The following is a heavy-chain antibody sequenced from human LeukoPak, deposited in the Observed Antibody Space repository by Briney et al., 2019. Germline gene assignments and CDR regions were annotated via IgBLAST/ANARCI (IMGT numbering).Heavy chain of an antibody. J-gene: IGHJ3*02. CDR1: GYTFNYYY. Sequence: ASVKVSCKASGYTFNYYYMHWVRQAPGQGLEWMGRINPNSGGTNYAQKFQGRVSMTTDTSISTAYMELSRLRSDDTAVYYCSTVGIVVPVGTDAFDIWGQGTMVTVSA. V-gene: IGHV1-2*06. CDR3: STVGIVVPVGTDAFDI. CDR2: INPNSGGT. D-gene: IGHD2-15*01.